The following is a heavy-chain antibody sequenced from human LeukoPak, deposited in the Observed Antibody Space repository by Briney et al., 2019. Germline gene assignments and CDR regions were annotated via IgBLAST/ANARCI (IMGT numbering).Heavy chain of an antibody. J-gene: IGHJ6*03. CDR1: GFTFSSYA. D-gene: IGHD1-26*01. V-gene: IGHV3-23*01. CDR2: ISGSGGST. Sequence: PGGSLRLSCAASGFTFSSYAMSWVRQAPGKGLEWVSAISGSGGSTYYADSVKGRFTISRDNSKNPLYLQMNSLRAEDTAVYYCAKAWELLGYHYYMDVWGKGTTVTVSS. CDR3: AKAWELLGYHYYMDV.